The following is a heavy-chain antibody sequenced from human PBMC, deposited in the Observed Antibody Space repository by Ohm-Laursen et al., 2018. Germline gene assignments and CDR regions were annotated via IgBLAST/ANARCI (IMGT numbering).Heavy chain of an antibody. D-gene: IGHD3-10*01. V-gene: IGHV3-11*06. CDR3: ARDLRAYYGMDV. CDR2: ISSSSSYI. CDR1: GFTFSDYY. Sequence: SLRLSCTASGFTFSDYYMSWIRQAPGKGLEWVSYISSSSSYIYYADSVKGRFTISRDNAKNSLYLQMNSLRAEDTAVYYCARDLRAYYGMDVWGQGTTVTVSS. J-gene: IGHJ6*02.